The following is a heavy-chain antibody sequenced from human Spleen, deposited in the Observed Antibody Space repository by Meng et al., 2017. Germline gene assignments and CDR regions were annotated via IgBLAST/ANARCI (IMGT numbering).Heavy chain of an antibody. D-gene: IGHD3-10*01. CDR1: GYTFTTYR. V-gene: IGHV1-46*01. Sequence: ASVKVSCKASGYTFTTYRVHWVRQAPGQGLEWMGVINPSGGSTTNAQKFQGRVTMTSDTSTSTVYMELSSLRYEDTDVYYCARPKPSSGSYRDFGMDVWGQGTMVTVSS. CDR2: INPSGGST. CDR3: ARPKPSSGSYRDFGMDV. J-gene: IGHJ6*02.